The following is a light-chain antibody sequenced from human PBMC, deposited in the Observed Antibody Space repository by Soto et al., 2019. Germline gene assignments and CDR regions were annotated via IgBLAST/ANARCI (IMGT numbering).Light chain of an antibody. CDR3: SSYAGGPTL. CDR2: EGS. V-gene: IGLV2-23*01. J-gene: IGLJ3*02. CDR1: SSDVGSYNL. Sequence: QSALTQPASVSGSPGQSITISCTGTSSDVGSYNLVSWYQQHPGKAPKLMIYEGSKRPSGVSNRFSGSKSGNTAYLTISGLQAEDEADYHCSSYAGGPTLFGGGTKLTVL.